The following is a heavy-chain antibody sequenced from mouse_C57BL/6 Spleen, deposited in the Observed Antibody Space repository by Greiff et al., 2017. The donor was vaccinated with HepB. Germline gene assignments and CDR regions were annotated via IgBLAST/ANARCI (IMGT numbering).Heavy chain of an antibody. J-gene: IGHJ4*01. CDR1: GYTFTSYW. Sequence: QVQLQQPGAELVMPGASVKLSCKASGYTFTSYWMHWVKQRPGQGLEWIGEIDPSDSDTNYNQKFKGKSTLHVDKSSSTAYMQLSSLKSEDSAVYYCARSNSNPCDYAMDYWGQGTSVTVSS. CDR3: ARSNSNPCDYAMDY. V-gene: IGHV1-69*01. D-gene: IGHD2-5*01. CDR2: IDPSDSDT.